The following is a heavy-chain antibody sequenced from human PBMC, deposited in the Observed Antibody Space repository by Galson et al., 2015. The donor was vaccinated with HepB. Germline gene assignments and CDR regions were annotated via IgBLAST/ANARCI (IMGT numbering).Heavy chain of an antibody. CDR1: GFTFSSYG. V-gene: IGHV3-30*18. CDR3: AKDGPDDAFDI. CDR2: ISYDGSNK. Sequence: SLRLSCAASGFTFSSYGMHWVRQAPGKGLEWVAVISYDGSNKYYADSVKGRFTISRDNSKNTLYLQMNSLRAEDTAVYYCAKDGPDDAFDIWGQGTMVTVSS. D-gene: IGHD1-14*01. J-gene: IGHJ3*02.